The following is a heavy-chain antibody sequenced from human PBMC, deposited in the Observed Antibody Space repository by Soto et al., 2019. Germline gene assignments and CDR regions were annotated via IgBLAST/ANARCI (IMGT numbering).Heavy chain of an antibody. CDR3: AKMYSGSSPLQY. CDR1: GFTVSSTY. J-gene: IGHJ4*02. D-gene: IGHD1-26*01. Sequence: EVQLVESGGGLIKPGGSLRLSCAASGFTVSSTYMSWVRQAPGKGLEWVSDIYSGGSTFYADSVKGRFTISRDNSKNTLYLHMNSLRAEDTAVYYCAKMYSGSSPLQYWGQGTLVTVSS. CDR2: IYSGGST. V-gene: IGHV3-53*01.